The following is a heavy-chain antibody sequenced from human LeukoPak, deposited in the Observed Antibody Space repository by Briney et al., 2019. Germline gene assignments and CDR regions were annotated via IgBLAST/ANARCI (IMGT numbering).Heavy chain of an antibody. Sequence: SGPALVKPTQTLTLTCTFSGFSLNTSEMCVTWIRQPPGKALEWLARIDGDDDKYYSTSLKTRLTISKDTSKNQVVLTVTNMDPVDTATYYCAREFRRRYSYAYIEYYYMDVWGKGTTVTVSS. CDR3: AREFRRRYSYAYIEYYYMDV. J-gene: IGHJ6*03. CDR1: GFSLNTSEMC. V-gene: IGHV2-70*11. CDR2: IDGDDDK. D-gene: IGHD5-18*01.